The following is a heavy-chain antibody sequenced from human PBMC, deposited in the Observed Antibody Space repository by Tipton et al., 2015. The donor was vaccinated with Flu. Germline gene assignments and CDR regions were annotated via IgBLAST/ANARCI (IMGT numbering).Heavy chain of an antibody. J-gene: IGHJ4*02. CDR1: GFSVSSHY. CDR3: VRDQAISGTGPHFDY. V-gene: IGHV3-66*01. CDR2: IYTGTRT. D-gene: IGHD1/OR15-1a*01. Sequence: SLRLSCVASGFSVSSHYMSWVRQAPGKGLEWVSVIYTGTRTYYADSVKGRLTISRDNAKNTLHLQMNNLKVEDTAVYFCVRDQAISGTGPHFDYWGQGIVVTVSS.